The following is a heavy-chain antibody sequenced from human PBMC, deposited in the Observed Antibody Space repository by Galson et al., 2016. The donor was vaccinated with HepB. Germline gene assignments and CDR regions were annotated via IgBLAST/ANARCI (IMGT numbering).Heavy chain of an antibody. V-gene: IGHV3-7*01. CDR2: INPDGGET. Sequence: SLRLSCAASGFRFSNHLWWMYWVRQASGKGLEWVATINPDGGETYYVASVRGRFTIPKDNAKNSLFLQMNSLRVEDSSVYFCSRDGPGSGPDFDYWGQGALVTVSS. D-gene: IGHD7-27*01. CDR3: SRDGPGSGPDFDY. J-gene: IGHJ4*02. CDR1: GFRFSNHLWW.